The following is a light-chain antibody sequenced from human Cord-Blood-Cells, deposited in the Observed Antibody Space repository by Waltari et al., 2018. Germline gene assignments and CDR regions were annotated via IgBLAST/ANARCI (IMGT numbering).Light chain of an antibody. CDR2: GKN. V-gene: IGLV3-19*01. CDR1: SLRSYY. J-gene: IGLJ1*01. CDR3: NSRDSSGNHHV. Sequence: SSELTQDPAVSVALGQTVRITCQGDSLRSYYASWYQQKPGQAPVLVIYGKNNRPSGIPDRFPGSSSGNTASLTITGAQAEDEADYYCNSRDSSGNHHVFGTGTKVTVL.